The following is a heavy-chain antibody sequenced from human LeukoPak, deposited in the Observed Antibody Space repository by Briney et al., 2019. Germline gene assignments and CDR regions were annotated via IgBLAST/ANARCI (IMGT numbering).Heavy chain of an antibody. CDR1: GYTFTGYY. D-gene: IGHD2-15*01. J-gene: IGHJ5*02. CDR2: INPNSGGT. CDR3: ARDRGCSGGSCYPNWFDP. V-gene: IGHV1-2*02. Sequence: GASVKVSCKASGYTFTGYYMHWVRQAPGQGLEWMGWINPNSGGTNYAQKFQGRVTMTRDTSISTAYMELSRLRSDDTAVYYCARDRGCSGGSCYPNWFDPWGQGTLVTVSS.